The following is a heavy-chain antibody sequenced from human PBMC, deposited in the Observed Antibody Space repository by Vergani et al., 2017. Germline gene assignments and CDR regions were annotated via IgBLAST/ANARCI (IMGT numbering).Heavy chain of an antibody. CDR3: ARDGAGLLWVGEFNYYFDY. D-gene: IGHD3-10*01. Sequence: VQLVESGGGLVQPGGSLRLSCAASGFTFSSYGMHWVRQAPGKGLEWVAVIWYDGTNKYYADSVQGRFTISRENSKNTLYLQMNSLRAEDTAVYYCARDGAGLLWVGEFNYYFDYWGQGTLVTVSS. CDR1: GFTFSSYG. J-gene: IGHJ4*02. CDR2: IWYDGTNK. V-gene: IGHV3-33*01.